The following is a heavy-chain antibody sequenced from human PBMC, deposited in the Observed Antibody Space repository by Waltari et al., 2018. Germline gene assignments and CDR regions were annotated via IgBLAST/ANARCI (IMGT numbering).Heavy chain of an antibody. CDR2: IYHSGST. J-gene: IGHJ2*01. Sequence: QVQLQESGPGLVKPSETLSLTCAVSGYSISRGYYWGWIRQPPGKGLEWIGSIYHSGSTYYNPSLKSRVTISVDTSKNQFSLKLSSVTAADTAVYYCARHGDYGPDWYFDLWGRGTLVTVSS. CDR1: GYSISRGYY. CDR3: ARHGDYGPDWYFDL. V-gene: IGHV4-38-2*01. D-gene: IGHD4-17*01.